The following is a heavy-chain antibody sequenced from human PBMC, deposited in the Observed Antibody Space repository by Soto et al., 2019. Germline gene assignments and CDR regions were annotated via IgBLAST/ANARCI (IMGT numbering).Heavy chain of an antibody. D-gene: IGHD2-21*02. CDR2: ISSSSSTI. Sequence: EVQLVESGGGLVQPGGSLRLSCAASGFTFSSYSMNWVRQAPGKGLEWVSYISSSSSTIYYADSVKGRFTISRDNAKNALDLQMNSLRDEDTAVYYCARVKRDGMWGQGTLVTVSS. V-gene: IGHV3-48*02. J-gene: IGHJ4*02. CDR1: GFTFSSYS. CDR3: ARVKRDGM.